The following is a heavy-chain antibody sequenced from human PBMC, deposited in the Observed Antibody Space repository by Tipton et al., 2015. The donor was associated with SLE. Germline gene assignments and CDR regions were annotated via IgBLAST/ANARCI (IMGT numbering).Heavy chain of an antibody. J-gene: IGHJ4*02. V-gene: IGHV3-7*03. CDR1: GFTFGSYW. Sequence: SLRLSCAASGFTFGSYWMTWVRQAPGKGLEWVANIMQDGTEKYYLDSVKGRFTISRDNSKNTLYLQINTLRAEDTAVYYCAIDLDSSWDYWGQGTLVTVSS. CDR2: IMQDGTEK. CDR3: AIDLDSSWDY. D-gene: IGHD6-13*01.